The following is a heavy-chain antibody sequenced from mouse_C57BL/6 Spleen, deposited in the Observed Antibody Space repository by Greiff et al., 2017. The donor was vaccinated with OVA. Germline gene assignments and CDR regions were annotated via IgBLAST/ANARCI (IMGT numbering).Heavy chain of an antibody. CDR1: GYTFTDYN. CDR3: ARGLAVVATNYAMDY. Sequence: VQLQQSGPELVKPGASVKIPCKASGYTFTDYNMDWVKQSHGKSLEWIGDINPNNGGTIYNQKFKGKATLTVDKSSSTAYMELRSLTSEDTAVYYCARGLAVVATNYAMDYWGQGTSVTVSS. D-gene: IGHD1-1*01. CDR2: INPNNGGT. J-gene: IGHJ4*01. V-gene: IGHV1-18*01.